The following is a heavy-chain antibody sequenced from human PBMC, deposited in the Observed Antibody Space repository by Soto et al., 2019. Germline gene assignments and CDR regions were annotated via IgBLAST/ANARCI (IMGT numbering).Heavy chain of an antibody. V-gene: IGHV3-30-3*01. J-gene: IGHJ4*02. CDR2: ISYDGSNT. Sequence: QVQLVESGGGVVQPGRSLRLSCAASGFTFSSYAMHWVRQAPGKGLEWVAVISYDGSNTYYADSVKGRFTISRDNSKNTLYLEMNRLRSEDTAVYYGARDRTGSTCQDHWGQGTLVTV. D-gene: IGHD1-7*01. CDR3: ARDRTGSTCQDH. CDR1: GFTFSSYA.